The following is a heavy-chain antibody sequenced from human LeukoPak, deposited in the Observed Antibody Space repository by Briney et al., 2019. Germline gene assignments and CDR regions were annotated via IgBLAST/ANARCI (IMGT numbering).Heavy chain of an antibody. CDR1: GGSISSYY. J-gene: IGHJ4*02. V-gene: IGHV4-4*07. CDR3: AGLYYYGSGSSFDY. Sequence: KPSETLSLTCTVSGGSISSYYWSWIRQPAGKGLEWIGRIYTSGSTNYNPSLKSRVTMSVDTSKNQFSLKLSSVTAADTAVYYCAGLYYYGSGSSFDYWGQGTLVTVSS. D-gene: IGHD3-10*01. CDR2: IYTSGST.